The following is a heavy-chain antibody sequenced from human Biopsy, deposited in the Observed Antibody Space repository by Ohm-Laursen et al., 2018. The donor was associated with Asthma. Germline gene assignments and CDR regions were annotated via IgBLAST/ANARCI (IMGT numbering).Heavy chain of an antibody. Sequence: SLRLSCSASGFTFGGYAMSWTRQAPGKGLEWISYISNSGSSILYADSVKGRFTISRDNAKNSLHLQMNSLRAEDTAIYYCARDIAFGGVHDFWGQGTLVAVSS. J-gene: IGHJ4*02. V-gene: IGHV3-11*01. D-gene: IGHD3-16*01. CDR1: GFTFGGYA. CDR3: ARDIAFGGVHDF. CDR2: ISNSGSSI.